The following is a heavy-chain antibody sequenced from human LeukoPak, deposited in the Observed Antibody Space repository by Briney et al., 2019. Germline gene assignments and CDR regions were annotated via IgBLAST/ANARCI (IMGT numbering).Heavy chain of an antibody. CDR3: ARSLIVVVLSSYYYYYGMDV. CDR1: GYTFTSYD. D-gene: IGHD3-22*01. CDR2: MNPNSGNT. J-gene: IGHJ6*02. V-gene: IGHV1-8*01. Sequence: ASVKVFCKASGYTFTSYDINWVRQATGQGLEWMGWMNPNSGNTGYAQKFQGRVTMTRNTSISTAYMELSSLRSEDTAVYYCARSLIVVVLSSYYYYYGMDVWGQGTTVTVSS.